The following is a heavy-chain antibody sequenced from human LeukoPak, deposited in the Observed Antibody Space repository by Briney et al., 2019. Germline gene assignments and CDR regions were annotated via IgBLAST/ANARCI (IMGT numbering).Heavy chain of an antibody. Sequence: TSETLSLTCAVYGGSFSDYYWSWIRQPPGKGLEWIGEINHSGSTNYNPSLKSRVTISVDTSENQFSLKLSSVTAADTAVYYCAGSIAARLDYWGQGTLVTVSS. J-gene: IGHJ4*02. D-gene: IGHD6-6*01. CDR1: GGSFSDYY. V-gene: IGHV4-34*01. CDR3: AGSIAARLDY. CDR2: INHSGST.